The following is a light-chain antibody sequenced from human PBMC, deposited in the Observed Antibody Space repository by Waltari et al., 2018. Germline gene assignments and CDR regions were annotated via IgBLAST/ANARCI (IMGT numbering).Light chain of an antibody. J-gene: IGLJ3*02. Sequence: QSVLTQPPSASGTPGQTVTISCAGSRPKIESKNATWYQHLPGTAPKPPPYNNTPRPSGVPDRFSGSKSGTSASLAISGLRSDDEADYYCAAWDDRLSAWVFGGGTKLTVL. CDR3: AAWDDRLSAWV. CDR1: RPKIESKN. CDR2: NNT. V-gene: IGLV1-47*01.